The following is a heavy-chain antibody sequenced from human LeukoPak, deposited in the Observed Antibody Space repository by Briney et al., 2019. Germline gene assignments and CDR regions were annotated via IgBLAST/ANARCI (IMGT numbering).Heavy chain of an antibody. CDR3: ATSGWYLLPGVY. CDR1: GGSISSYY. CDR2: MYYSGST. Sequence: PSETLSLTCTVSGGSISSYYWSWIRQPPGKGLEWIGSMYYSGSTHYNPSLKSRVTISVDTPKNQFSLKLSSVTAADTAVYYCATSGWYLLPGVYWGQGTLVTVSS. D-gene: IGHD6-19*01. V-gene: IGHV4-59*04. J-gene: IGHJ4*02.